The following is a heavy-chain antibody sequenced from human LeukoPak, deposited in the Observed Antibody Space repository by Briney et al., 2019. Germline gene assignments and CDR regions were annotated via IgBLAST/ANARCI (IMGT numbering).Heavy chain of an antibody. CDR3: AREGGPYRPLDY. Sequence: SETLPLTCTVSGGSISTSSYYWGWIRQPPGKGLEWIGSIYYSGSTYYNPSLKSRVTISVATSKNQFSLKLSSVTAADTAVYYCAREGGPYRPLDYSGQGTLATVAS. CDR1: GGSISTSSYY. CDR2: IYYSGST. J-gene: IGHJ4*02. V-gene: IGHV4-39*07.